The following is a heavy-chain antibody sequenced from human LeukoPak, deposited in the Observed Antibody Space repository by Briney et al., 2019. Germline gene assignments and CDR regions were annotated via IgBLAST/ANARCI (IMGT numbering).Heavy chain of an antibody. D-gene: IGHD3-22*01. CDR1: GGTFSSYA. CDR2: IIPIFGTA. J-gene: IGHJ2*01. Sequence: SVKVSCKASGGTFSSYAISWVRQAPGQGLEWMGGIIPIFGTANYAQKFQGRVTITADESTSTAYMELSSLRSEDTAVYYCARVYYDSSGSRVWYFDLWGRGTLVTVSS. CDR3: ARVYYDSSGSRVWYFDL. V-gene: IGHV1-69*13.